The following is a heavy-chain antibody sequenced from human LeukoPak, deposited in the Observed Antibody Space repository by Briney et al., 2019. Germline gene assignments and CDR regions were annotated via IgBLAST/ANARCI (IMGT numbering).Heavy chain of an antibody. Sequence: GASVTVSCTASGGTFGSYAISWVRQAPGQGLEWMGGIIPIFGTANYAQKFQGRVTITADESTSTAYMELSSLRSEDTAVYYCARDLEPQSYYYYGMDVWGQGTTVTVSS. CDR3: ARDLEPQSYYYYGMDV. CDR1: GGTFGSYA. D-gene: IGHD1-1*01. J-gene: IGHJ6*02. CDR2: IIPIFGTA. V-gene: IGHV1-69*13.